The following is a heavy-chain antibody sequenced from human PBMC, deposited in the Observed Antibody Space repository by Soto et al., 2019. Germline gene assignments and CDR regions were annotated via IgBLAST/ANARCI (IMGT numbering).Heavy chain of an antibody. CDR3: ARGPHRYCSSTSCYANWEVSWFDP. V-gene: IGHV1-3*01. CDR1: GYTFTSYA. CDR2: INAGNGNT. J-gene: IGHJ5*02. Sequence: RASVKVSCKASGYTFTSYAMHWVRQAPGQRLEWMGWINAGNGNTKYSQKFQGRVTITRDTSASTAYMELSSLRSEDTAVYYCARGPHRYCSSTSCYANWEVSWFDPWGQGTLVTVSS. D-gene: IGHD2-2*01.